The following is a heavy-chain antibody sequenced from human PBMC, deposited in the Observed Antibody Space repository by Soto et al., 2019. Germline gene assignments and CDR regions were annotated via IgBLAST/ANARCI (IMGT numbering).Heavy chain of an antibody. V-gene: IGHV4-59*01. J-gene: IGHJ4*02. CDR1: GGSISSYY. CDR2: IYYSGST. CDR3: ARAPYYDSSGMHFDY. Sequence: SETLSLTCTVSGGSISSYYWSWIRQPPGKGLEWIGYIYYSGSTNYNPSLKSRVTISVDTSKNQFSLKLSSVTAADTAVYYCARAPYYDSSGMHFDYWGQGTLVTVSS. D-gene: IGHD3-22*01.